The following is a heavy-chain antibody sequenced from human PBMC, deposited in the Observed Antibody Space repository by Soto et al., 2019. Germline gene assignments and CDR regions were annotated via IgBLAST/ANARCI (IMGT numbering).Heavy chain of an antibody. CDR3: ATSLVTSRTRVDY. Sequence: QVQLQESGPGLVKPSQTLSLTCTVSGGSIYTGGFYWSWIRQLPGKGREWLGYIYYTGSTQYTPSLESRLTISTDTADNQFSLRLTSVTAADTAVYYCATSLVTSRTRVDYWGQGTLVTVSS. J-gene: IGHJ4*02. D-gene: IGHD1-26*01. CDR2: IYYTGST. CDR1: GGSIYTGGFY. V-gene: IGHV4-31*03.